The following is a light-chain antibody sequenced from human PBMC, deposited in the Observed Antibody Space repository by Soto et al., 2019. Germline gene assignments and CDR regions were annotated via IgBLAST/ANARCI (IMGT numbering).Light chain of an antibody. Sequence: QSALTQPPSVSGSPGQSVTISCTGTSSEDGSYNRVSWYQQPPGTAPKLMIYEVSNRPSGVPDRFSGSKSGNTASLSISGLXXXXEADYYCSSYTSSXTXVFGTGTXVTV. CDR3: SSYTSSXTXV. J-gene: IGLJ1*01. CDR2: EVS. V-gene: IGLV2-18*02. CDR1: SSEDGSYNR.